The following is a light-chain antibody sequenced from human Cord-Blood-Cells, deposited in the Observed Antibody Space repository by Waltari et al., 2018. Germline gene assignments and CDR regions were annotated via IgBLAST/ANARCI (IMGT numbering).Light chain of an antibody. CDR1: QSVSSSN. Sequence: EIVLTQSPGTLSLSPGERATLSGRASQSVSSSNLAWYQQKPGQAPRLLIYGESIRATGIPDRIRGSGSGTDFTLTSSRLAPEGLAVYYCEQYGSSSWTCGQGTRLKI. CDR2: GES. CDR3: EQYGSSSWT. V-gene: IGKV3-20*01. J-gene: IGKJ1*01.